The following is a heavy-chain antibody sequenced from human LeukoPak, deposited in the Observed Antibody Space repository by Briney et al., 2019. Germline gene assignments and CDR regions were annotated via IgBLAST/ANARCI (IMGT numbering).Heavy chain of an antibody. J-gene: IGHJ3*01. CDR2: ISVSSTYM. CDR1: GFTFSSYT. Sequence: PGGSLRLSCAASGFTFSSYTMNWVRQAPGKGLEWVSPISVSSTYMYYADSLKGRFTISRDNAKNSLYLQMNSLRAEDTAVYYCARGSWGGGPTKDDAFDVWGQGTMVTVSS. V-gene: IGHV3-21*01. CDR3: ARGSWGGGPTKDDAFDV. D-gene: IGHD2-15*01.